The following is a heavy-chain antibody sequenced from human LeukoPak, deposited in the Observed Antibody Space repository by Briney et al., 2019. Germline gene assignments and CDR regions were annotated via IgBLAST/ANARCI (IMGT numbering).Heavy chain of an antibody. Sequence: PSQTLSLTCTVSGGSISSGDYYWSWIRQPPGKCLEWIGYIYYSGSTYYNPSLKSRVTISVDTSKNQFSLKLSSVTAADTAVYYCARAGCSGGSCYPDPYYFDYWGQGTLVTVSS. J-gene: IGHJ4*02. CDR2: IYYSGST. D-gene: IGHD2-15*01. CDR1: GGSISSGDYY. V-gene: IGHV4-30-4*01. CDR3: ARAGCSGGSCYPDPYYFDY.